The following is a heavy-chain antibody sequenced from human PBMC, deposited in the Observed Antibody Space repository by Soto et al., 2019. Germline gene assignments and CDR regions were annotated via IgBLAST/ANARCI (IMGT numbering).Heavy chain of an antibody. V-gene: IGHV1-8*01. CDR2: ENPKSGNT. J-gene: IGHJ5*02. CDR3: ARPYCDSTSCYTDWFDP. Sequence: QVHLVQSGAEVKKPGASVKVYCKASGYSFSTYDINWVRHAAGQGLEWMGWENPKSGNTDYAQRFRGRVTMTSNTSISTAYMELSALTPEDTAVYYCARPYCDSTSCYTDWFDPWGQGTLVTVSS. CDR1: GYSFSTYD. D-gene: IGHD2-2*02.